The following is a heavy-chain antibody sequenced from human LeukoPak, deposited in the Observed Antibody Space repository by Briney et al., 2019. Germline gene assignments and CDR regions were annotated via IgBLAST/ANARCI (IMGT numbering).Heavy chain of an antibody. CDR2: IFSTGSR. Sequence: PSETLSLTCTVSGYSINSGYYWGWIRQPPGKGLEWIGNIFSTGSRYYSPSLKSRVTISVDTSQNRFSLTLNSVTAADTAVYYCASRVTVGPGNLDDWGQGIQVTVSS. CDR1: GYSINSGYY. D-gene: IGHD1-14*01. V-gene: IGHV4-38-2*02. J-gene: IGHJ4*02. CDR3: ASRVTVGPGNLDD.